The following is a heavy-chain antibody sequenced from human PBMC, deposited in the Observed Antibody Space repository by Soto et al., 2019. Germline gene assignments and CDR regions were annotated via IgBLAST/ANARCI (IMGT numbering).Heavy chain of an antibody. CDR2: IRSKANNYAT. J-gene: IGHJ4*02. D-gene: IGHD1-20*01. CDR1: GFTFSGSA. CDR3: GGHWYNY. V-gene: IGHV3-73*01. Sequence: PGGSLRLSCAASGFTFSGSAMHWVRQASGKGLEWVGRIRSKANNYATSYAASVKGRFTISRDDSKNTAYLRMNSLKTEDTAIYYCGGHWYNYWGQGTLVTVSS.